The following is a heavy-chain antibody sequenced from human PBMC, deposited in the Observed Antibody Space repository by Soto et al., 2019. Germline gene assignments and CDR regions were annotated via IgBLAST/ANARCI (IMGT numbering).Heavy chain of an antibody. D-gene: IGHD4-17*01. CDR2: IIPIFGTA. CDR1: GGTFSSYA. V-gene: IGHV1-69*12. Sequence: QVQLVQSGAEVKKPGSSVKVSCKASGGTFSSYAISWVRQAPGQGLEWMGGIIPIFGTANYAQKFQGRVKITADESKSTAYMELSSRRSEDTAVYYCARDPRMTTGTYFDYWGQGTLVTVSS. CDR3: ARDPRMTTGTYFDY. J-gene: IGHJ4*02.